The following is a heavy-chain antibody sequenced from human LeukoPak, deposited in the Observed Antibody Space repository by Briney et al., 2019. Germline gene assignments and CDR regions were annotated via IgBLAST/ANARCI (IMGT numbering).Heavy chain of an antibody. CDR2: ISAYNGNT. D-gene: IGHD3-10*01. CDR1: GYTFTSDG. J-gene: IGHJ4*02. CDR3: ARDYYGSGSYPDY. V-gene: IGHV1-18*01. Sequence: VASVKVSCKASGYTFTSDGISWVRQARGQGREWMGWISAYNGNTNYAQKLQGRVTMTTDTSTSTAYMELRSLRSDDTAVYYCARDYYGSGSYPDYWGQGTLVTVSS.